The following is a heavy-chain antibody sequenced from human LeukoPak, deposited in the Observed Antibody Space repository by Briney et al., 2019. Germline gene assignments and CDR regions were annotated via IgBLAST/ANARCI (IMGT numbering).Heavy chain of an antibody. V-gene: IGHV4-59*08. CDR3: ARQGDKRYEPLDY. J-gene: IGHJ4*02. D-gene: IGHD3-3*01. Sequence: SETLSLTCTVSGGSISSYYWSWIRQPPGKGLEWIGYIHYSGSTNYKSSLKSRVTISVDTSKSQFSLKLSSVTAADTAVYYCARQGDKRYEPLDYWGQGTLVTVSS. CDR2: IHYSGST. CDR1: GGSISSYY.